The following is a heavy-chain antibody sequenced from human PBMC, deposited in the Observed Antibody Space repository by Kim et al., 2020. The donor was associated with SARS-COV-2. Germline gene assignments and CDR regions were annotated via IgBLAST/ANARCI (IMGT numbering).Heavy chain of an antibody. CDR3: VRLVWSIPVASGLDV. V-gene: IGHV3-72*01. CDR2: SRNKANRYTT. Sequence: GGSLRLSCAVSGFTSSDHYMDWVRQAPGKRLEWVGRSRNKANRYTTEYAASVKGRFTISREESKNSLYLQMNSLKIEDTAVYYCVRLVWSIPVASGLDVWGQGTTVTVSS. CDR1: GFTSSDHY. J-gene: IGHJ6*02. D-gene: IGHD2-2*01.